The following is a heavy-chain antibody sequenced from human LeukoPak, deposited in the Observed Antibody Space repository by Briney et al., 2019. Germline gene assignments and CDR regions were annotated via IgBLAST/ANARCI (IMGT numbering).Heavy chain of an antibody. CDR1: GYTFNTFD. J-gene: IGHJ6*03. Sequence: ASVKLSCKASGYTFNTFDINWVRPATGQGPEWMGWVNPYKDKTVYAPKFQGRVSISSNNSINTAYMEFSDLKSDDTAVYYCARGRRLRGVTSRPIYYYYYMDVWGGGTTVTVSS. V-gene: IGHV1-8*03. CDR3: ARGRRLRGVTSRPIYYYYYMDV. CDR2: VNPYKDKT. D-gene: IGHD3-10*01.